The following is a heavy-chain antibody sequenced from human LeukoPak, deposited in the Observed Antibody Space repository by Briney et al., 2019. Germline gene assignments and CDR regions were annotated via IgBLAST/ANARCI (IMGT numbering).Heavy chain of an antibody. J-gene: IGHJ4*02. D-gene: IGHD1-26*01. Sequence: GGSLRLSCAASGFTFSSYAMHWVRQAPGKGLEWVAVISYDGSNKYYADSVKGRFTISRDNSKNTLYLQMNSLRAEDTAVYYYAREGSSGSYLFDYWGQGTLVTVSS. CDR2: ISYDGSNK. V-gene: IGHV3-30-3*01. CDR3: AREGSSGSYLFDY. CDR1: GFTFSSYA.